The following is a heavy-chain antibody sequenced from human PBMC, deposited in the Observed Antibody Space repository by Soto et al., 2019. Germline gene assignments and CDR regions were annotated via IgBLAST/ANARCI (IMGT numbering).Heavy chain of an antibody. J-gene: IGHJ4*02. Sequence: GGSLRLSCAASGFTFTSYTMNWVRQAPGKGLEWVSSISSSSDYIYYADSMKGRVTIPRDNAKNSLFLDMNSLTGEDTAVYYCARARVYATGPLDFWGQGTLVTVSS. D-gene: IGHD6-13*01. V-gene: IGHV3-21*06. CDR1: GFTFTSYT. CDR2: ISSSSDYI. CDR3: ARARVYATGPLDF.